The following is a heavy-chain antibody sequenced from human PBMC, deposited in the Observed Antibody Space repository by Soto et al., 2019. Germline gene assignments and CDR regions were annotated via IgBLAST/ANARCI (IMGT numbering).Heavy chain of an antibody. V-gene: IGHV4-59*08. CDR3: ARHRYSYGVYYFDY. Sequence: SETLSLTCTVSGCSISNYYWSWIRQPPGEGLEWIGYIYYSGSTNYNPSLKSRVTISVDTSKNQFSLKLTSVTAADTALYYCARHRYSYGVYYFDYWGQGTLVTVSS. CDR2: IYYSGST. D-gene: IGHD5-18*01. CDR1: GCSISNYY. J-gene: IGHJ4*02.